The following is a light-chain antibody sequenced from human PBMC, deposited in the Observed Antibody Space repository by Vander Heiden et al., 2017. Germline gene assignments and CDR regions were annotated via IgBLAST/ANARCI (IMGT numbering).Light chain of an antibody. CDR2: GAS. V-gene: IGKV3-20*01. J-gene: IGKJ5*01. CDR3: QQYCSSPRIT. Sequence: ELVLTQSPGTLSLSPGERATLSCRASQSVSSSYLAWYQQKPGQAPRLLIYGASSRATGIPDRFSGSGYGTDFTLTISRREPEDFAVYYCQQYCSSPRITFGQGTRLEIK. CDR1: QSVSSSY.